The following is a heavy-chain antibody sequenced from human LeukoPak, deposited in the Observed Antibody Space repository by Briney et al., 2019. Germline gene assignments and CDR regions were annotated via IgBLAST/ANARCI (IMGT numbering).Heavy chain of an antibody. J-gene: IGHJ4*02. CDR3: AKGHTEDEYYYDSSAPGAFDY. CDR2: ISAYNGNT. Sequence: ASVKVSCKASGYTFTSYDINWVRQATGQGLEWMGWISAYNGNTNYAQKLQGRVTMTTDTSTSTAYMELRSLRSDDTAVYYCAKGHTEDEYYYDSSAPGAFDYWGQGTLVTVSS. D-gene: IGHD3-22*01. CDR1: GYTFTSYD. V-gene: IGHV1-18*01.